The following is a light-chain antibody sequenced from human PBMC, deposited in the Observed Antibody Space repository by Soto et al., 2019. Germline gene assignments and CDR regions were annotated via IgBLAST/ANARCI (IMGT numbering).Light chain of an antibody. CDR2: AAS. V-gene: IGKV1-39*01. Sequence: DIQMTQSPSSLSASVGDRVTISCRASQTISSYLNWYQQKPGKAPKLLIYAASRLQSGVPSRFSGSGSVTDFTLTISSLQPEDFATYYCQQSYSTPRTFGQGTKVEIK. CDR3: QQSYSTPRT. J-gene: IGKJ1*01. CDR1: QTISSY.